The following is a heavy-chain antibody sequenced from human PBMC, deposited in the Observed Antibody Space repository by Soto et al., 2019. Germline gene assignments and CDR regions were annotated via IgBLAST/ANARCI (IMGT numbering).Heavy chain of an antibody. CDR1: GYTFTSYA. CDR2: INAGNGNT. D-gene: IGHD2-21*02. CDR3: ARSILVVTALDY. Sequence: QVQLVQSGDEVKKPGASVKGSCKASGYTFTSYAMHWMRQAPGQWLEWMGWINAGNGNTKYSQKFQGRVTITRDTSASTAYMELSSLRSEDTAVYYCARSILVVTALDYWGQGTLVTVSS. J-gene: IGHJ4*02. V-gene: IGHV1-3*01.